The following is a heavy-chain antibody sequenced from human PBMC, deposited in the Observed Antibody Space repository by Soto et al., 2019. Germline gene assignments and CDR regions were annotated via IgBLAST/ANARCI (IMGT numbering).Heavy chain of an antibody. CDR3: ARRYCSGGTCYSAFDY. CDR2: INYSGST. Sequence: SETLSLTCTVSGGSISSYSWNWIRQPPGKGLEWIGYINYSGSTHYNPSLKSRVTISVDTSKNQFSLKLSSVIAADTALYYCARRYCSGGTCYSAFDYWGQGTLVTVS. CDR1: GGSISSYS. D-gene: IGHD2-15*01. V-gene: IGHV4-59*08. J-gene: IGHJ4*02.